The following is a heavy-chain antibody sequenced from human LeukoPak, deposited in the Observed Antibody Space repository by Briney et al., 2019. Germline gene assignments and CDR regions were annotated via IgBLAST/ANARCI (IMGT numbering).Heavy chain of an antibody. Sequence: PGGSLRLSCAASGFTFSSYGMHWVRQAPGKGLEWVAVISYDGSNKYYADSVKGRFTISRDNSKNTLYLQMNSLRAEDTALYYCAKDSRAAGRDDAFDIWGQGTMVTVSS. CDR1: GFTFSSYG. V-gene: IGHV3-30*18. D-gene: IGHD6-19*01. CDR2: ISYDGSNK. J-gene: IGHJ3*02. CDR3: AKDSRAAGRDDAFDI.